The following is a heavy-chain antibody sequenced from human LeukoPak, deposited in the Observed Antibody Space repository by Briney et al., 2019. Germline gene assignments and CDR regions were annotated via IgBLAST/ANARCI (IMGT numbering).Heavy chain of an antibody. D-gene: IGHD1-26*01. CDR2: INPNSGGT. V-gene: IGHV1-2*02. J-gene: IGHJ1*01. CDR3: ARAPPRWEPGYFQH. CDR1: GYTFTGYY. Sequence: ASVKVYCKASGYTFTGYYMHWVRQAPGQGLEWMGWINPNSGGTNYAQKFQGRVTITTDESTSTDYMELSSLRSEDTAVYYCARAPPRWEPGYFQHWGQGTLVTVSS.